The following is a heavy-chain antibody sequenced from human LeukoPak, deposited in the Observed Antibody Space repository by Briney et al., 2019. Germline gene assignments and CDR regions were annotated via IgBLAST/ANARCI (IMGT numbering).Heavy chain of an antibody. CDR2: IYDSGST. CDR1: GGSLSSSGYQ. D-gene: IGHD3-22*01. J-gene: IGHJ3*01. CDR3: AKSNGYGLIDS. Sequence: PSDTLSLTYTLSGGSLSSSGYQGGWIRQPPGRGLEWVGSIYDSGSTNYNPSLKSQVTISVDTSKNQFSLKLTSVTPPDTAVYYCAKSNGYGLIDSWGQGTMVTVSS. V-gene: IGHV4-39*07.